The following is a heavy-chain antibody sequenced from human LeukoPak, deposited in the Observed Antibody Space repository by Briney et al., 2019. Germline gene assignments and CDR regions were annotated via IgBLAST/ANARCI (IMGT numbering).Heavy chain of an antibody. J-gene: IGHJ4*02. CDR2: IYKSGST. CDR3: ACSTGWPGFDS. Sequence: TSETLSLTCTVSGGSISSYYWSWIRQPPGKGLEWIGYIYKSGSTNYNPSLKSRVTISVDTSKNHFSLKVSSVTAADTAVYYCACSTGWPGFDSWGQGTLVTVSS. V-gene: IGHV4-59*01. CDR1: GGSISSYY. D-gene: IGHD6-19*01.